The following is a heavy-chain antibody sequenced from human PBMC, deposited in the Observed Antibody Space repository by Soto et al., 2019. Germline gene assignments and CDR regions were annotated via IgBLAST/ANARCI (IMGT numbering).Heavy chain of an antibody. CDR1: GGSISSYY. CDR3: ARLSQIQLWSSWFDP. V-gene: IGHV4-59*01. D-gene: IGHD5-18*01. CDR2: IYYSGST. Sequence: PSETLSLTCTVSGGSISSYYWSWIRQPPGKGLEWIGYIYYSGSTNYNPSLKSRVTISVDTSKNQFSLKLSSVTAADTAVYYCARLSQIQLWSSWFDPWGQGTLVTVSS. J-gene: IGHJ5*02.